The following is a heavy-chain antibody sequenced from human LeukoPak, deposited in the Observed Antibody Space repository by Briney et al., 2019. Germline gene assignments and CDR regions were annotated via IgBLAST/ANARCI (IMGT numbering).Heavy chain of an antibody. CDR3: AKDSMGGIAAAGTLDY. CDR2: ISYDGSNK. D-gene: IGHD6-13*01. J-gene: IGHJ4*02. V-gene: IGHV3-30*18. Sequence: GGSLRLSCAASGSTFSSYGMHWVRQAPGKGLEWVAVISYDGSNKYYADSVKGRFTISRDNSKNTLYLQMNSLRAEDTAVYYCAKDSMGGIAAAGTLDYWGQGTLVTVSS. CDR1: GSTFSSYG.